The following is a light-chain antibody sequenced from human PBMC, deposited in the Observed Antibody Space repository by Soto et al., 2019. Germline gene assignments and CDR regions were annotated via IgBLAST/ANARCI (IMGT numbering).Light chain of an antibody. CDR1: QSVSRD. Sequence: EIVLTQSPATLSLSPGERATLSCRASQSVSRDLAWYQQKPGQAPRLLIHDASNKATGIPARFSGSGSGTDFTLTIGSLEPEDFAVYYCQQRSKWPLTFGGGTKVEIK. J-gene: IGKJ4*01. V-gene: IGKV3-11*01. CDR3: QQRSKWPLT. CDR2: DAS.